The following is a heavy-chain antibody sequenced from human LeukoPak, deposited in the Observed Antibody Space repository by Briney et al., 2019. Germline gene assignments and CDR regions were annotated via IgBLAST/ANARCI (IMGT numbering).Heavy chain of an antibody. D-gene: IGHD4-23*01. CDR3: ASGNSRKYYFDY. J-gene: IGHJ4*02. CDR1: GFTFSSYS. CDR2: ISSSSSYI. V-gene: IGHV3-21*01. Sequence: GGSLRLSCAASGFTFSSYSMNWVRQAPGKGLEWVSSISSSSSYIYYADSVKGRFTISRDNAKNSLYLQMNSPRAEDTAVYCCASGNSRKYYFDYWGQGTLVTVSS.